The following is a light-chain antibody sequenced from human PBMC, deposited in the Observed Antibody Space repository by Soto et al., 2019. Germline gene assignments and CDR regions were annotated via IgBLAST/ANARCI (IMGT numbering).Light chain of an antibody. CDR3: AAWDVSLKGLV. Sequence: QSVLTQPPSASGTPGQRVTFSCSGSSSNIGINTVNWYRQLPGTAPQLLISDNHRRPSGVPDRFSGSKSGTSASLAISGLQSEDEATYFCAAWDVSLKGLVFGTGNKVTVL. V-gene: IGLV1-44*01. CDR1: SSNIGINT. CDR2: DNH. J-gene: IGLJ1*01.